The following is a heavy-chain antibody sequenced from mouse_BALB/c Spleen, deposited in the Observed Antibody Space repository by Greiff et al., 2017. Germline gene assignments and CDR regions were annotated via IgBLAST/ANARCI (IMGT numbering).Heavy chain of an antibody. J-gene: IGHJ3*01. D-gene: IGHD4-1*01. Sequence: EVHLVESGGGLVQPGGSRKLSCAASGFTFSSFGMHWVRQAPEKGLEWVAYISSGSSTIYYADTVKGRFTISRDNPKNTLFLQMTSLRSEDTAMYYCARGGLTGTAWFAYWGQGTLVTVSA. CDR1: GFTFSSFG. CDR3: ARGGLTGTAWFAY. CDR2: ISSGSSTI. V-gene: IGHV5-17*02.